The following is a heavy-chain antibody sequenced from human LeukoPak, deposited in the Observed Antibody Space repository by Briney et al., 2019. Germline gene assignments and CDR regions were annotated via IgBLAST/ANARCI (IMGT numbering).Heavy chain of an antibody. V-gene: IGHV4-39*01. CDR2: IYYSGST. CDR1: GGSISSSRYY. CDR3: ARTVGYAAYQYYFDS. D-gene: IGHD2-8*01. Sequence: SETLSLTCTVSGGSISSSRYYWGWIRQPPGKGLEWIGTIYYSGSTYDNPSLKSRVTISVDTSKNQFSLKLTSVTAADTDVYYCARTVGYAAYQYYFDSWGQGTLVTVSS. J-gene: IGHJ4*02.